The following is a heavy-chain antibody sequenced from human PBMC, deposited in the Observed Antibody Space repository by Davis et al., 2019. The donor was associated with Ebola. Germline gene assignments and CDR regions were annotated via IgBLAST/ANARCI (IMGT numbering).Heavy chain of an antibody. V-gene: IGHV3-30-3*01. Sequence: PGGSLRLSCAASGFTFSSYAMHWVRQAPGKGLEWVAVISYDGSNKYYADSVKGRFTISRDNSKNTLYLQMNSLRAEDTAVYYCARTVVVVNHYGMDVWGKGTTVTVSS. J-gene: IGHJ6*04. CDR2: ISYDGSNK. CDR1: GFTFSSYA. CDR3: ARTVVVVNHYGMDV. D-gene: IGHD3-22*01.